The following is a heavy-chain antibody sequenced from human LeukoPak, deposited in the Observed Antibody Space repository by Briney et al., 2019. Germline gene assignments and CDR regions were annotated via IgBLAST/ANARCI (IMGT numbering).Heavy chain of an antibody. CDR1: GFTFSDYY. D-gene: IGHD3-3*01. CDR2: ISSSGSTI. Sequence: GGSLRLSCAASGFTFSDYYMSWIRQAPGKRLEWVSYISSSGSTIYYADSVKGRFTISRDNAKNSLYLQMNSLRAEDTAVYYCARDERFFEWPSFDYWGQGTLVTVSS. CDR3: ARDERFFEWPSFDY. J-gene: IGHJ4*02. V-gene: IGHV3-11*01.